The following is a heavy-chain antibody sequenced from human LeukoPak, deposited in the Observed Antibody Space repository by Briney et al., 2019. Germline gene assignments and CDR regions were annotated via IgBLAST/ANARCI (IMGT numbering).Heavy chain of an antibody. D-gene: IGHD5-18*01. Sequence: GGSLRLSCAASGFTFSSYAMSWVRQAPGKGLEWVSAISGSGGSTYYADSVKGRFTISRDNSKNTLYLQMNSLRAEDTAVYYCAKVRGYSYGYVHYYFDYWGQGTLVTVSS. CDR1: GFTFSSYA. J-gene: IGHJ4*02. CDR3: AKVRGYSYGYVHYYFDY. CDR2: ISGSGGST. V-gene: IGHV3-23*01.